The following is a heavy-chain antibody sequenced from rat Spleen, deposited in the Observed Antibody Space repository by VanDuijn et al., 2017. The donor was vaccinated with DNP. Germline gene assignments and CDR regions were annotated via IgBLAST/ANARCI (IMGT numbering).Heavy chain of an antibody. Sequence: EVQLVESGGGLVQPGRSLKLSCIASGFIFSNYWMTWIRQAPGKGLEWVATISYDGSNTYYRDSVKGRFTISRDNAKSTLYLQMGSLRSEDTATYFCARQDWALDYWGQGVMVTVSS. CDR1: GFIFSNYW. D-gene: IGHD5-1*01. CDR2: ISYDGSNT. CDR3: ARQDWALDY. V-gene: IGHV5-29*01. J-gene: IGHJ2*01.